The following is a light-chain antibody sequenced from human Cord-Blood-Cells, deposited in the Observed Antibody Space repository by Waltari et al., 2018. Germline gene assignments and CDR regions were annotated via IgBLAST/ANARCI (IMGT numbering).Light chain of an antibody. J-gene: IGLJ1*01. V-gene: IGLV3-1*01. Sequence: SYELTQPLSLSVSPGQTASITCPGDKLGDKYACWYQQKPGQSPVLVIYQDSKRPSGIPERFSGSNSGNTATLTISGTQAMDEADYYCQAWDSSTGGVFGTGTKVTVL. CDR2: QDS. CDR1: KLGDKY. CDR3: QAWDSSTGGV.